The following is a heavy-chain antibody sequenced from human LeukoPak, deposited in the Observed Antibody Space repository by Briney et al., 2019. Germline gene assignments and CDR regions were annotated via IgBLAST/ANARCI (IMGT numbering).Heavy chain of an antibody. CDR2: IYTTGNT. D-gene: IGHD4-17*01. CDR1: SGSINSYF. J-gene: IGHJ2*01. Sequence: SETLSLTCTVSSGSINSYFWGWVRQPAGRGLEWIGRIYTTGNTHYNPSLKSRLTMSIDTSKRQFSLKLTSVTATDTAVYYCARMTTVTTRWYFDLWGRGTLITVSS. V-gene: IGHV4-4*07. CDR3: ARMTTVTTRWYFDL.